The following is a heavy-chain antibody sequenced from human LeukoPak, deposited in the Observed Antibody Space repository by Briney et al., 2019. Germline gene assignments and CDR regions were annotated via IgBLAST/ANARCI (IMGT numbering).Heavy chain of an antibody. CDR3: AKDPNGYFLSYFDY. CDR1: GFTFSSYE. V-gene: IGHV3-48*03. CDR2: ISSSGSTI. Sequence: GGSLRLSCAASGFTFSSYEMNWVRQAPGKGLEWVSYISSSGSTIYYADSVKGRFTISRDNAKNSLYLQMNSLRAEDTALYYCAKDPNGYFLSYFDYWGQGTLVTVSS. J-gene: IGHJ4*02. D-gene: IGHD3-22*01.